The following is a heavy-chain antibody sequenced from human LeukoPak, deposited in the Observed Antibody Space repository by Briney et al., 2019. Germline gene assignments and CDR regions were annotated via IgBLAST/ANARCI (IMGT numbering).Heavy chain of an antibody. CDR2: IIPIFGTA. J-gene: IGHJ4*02. V-gene: IGHV1-69*05. Sequence: SVKVSCKASGGTFSSYAISWVRQAPGQGLEWMGRIIPIFGTANYAQKFQGRVTITTDEFTSTAYMELSSLRSEDTAVYYCARAGPLGYCTNGVCLRSNKPFDYWGQGTLVTVSS. CDR3: ARAGPLGYCTNGVCLRSNKPFDY. D-gene: IGHD2-8*01. CDR1: GGTFSSYA.